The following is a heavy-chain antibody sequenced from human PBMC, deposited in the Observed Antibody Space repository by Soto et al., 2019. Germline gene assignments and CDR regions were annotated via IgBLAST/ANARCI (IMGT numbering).Heavy chain of an antibody. CDR3: ARVRRTIFGVVIMGIDY. D-gene: IGHD3-3*01. J-gene: IGHJ4*02. CDR1: GFTFSSYS. CDR2: ISSSSSTI. V-gene: IGHV3-48*01. Sequence: GGSLRLSCAASGFTFSSYSMNWVRQAPGKGLEWVSYISSSSSTIYYADSVKGRFTISRDNAKNSLYLQMNSLRAEDTAVYYCARVRRTIFGVVIMGIDYWGQGTLVTVSS.